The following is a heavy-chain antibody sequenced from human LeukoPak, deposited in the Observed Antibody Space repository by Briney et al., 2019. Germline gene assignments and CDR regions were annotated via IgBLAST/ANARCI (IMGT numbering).Heavy chain of an antibody. CDR2: ISYDGSNK. D-gene: IGHD2-2*01. V-gene: IGHV3-30-3*01. CDR1: GFTFSSYA. J-gene: IGHJ4*02. CDR3: AREDTPVPATTYFDY. Sequence: GGSLRLSCAASGFTFSSYAIHWVRQAPGKGLEWVAVISYDGSNKYYADSVKGRFTISRDNSKNTLYLQMNSLRAEDTAVYYCAREDTPVPATTYFDYWGQGTLVTVSS.